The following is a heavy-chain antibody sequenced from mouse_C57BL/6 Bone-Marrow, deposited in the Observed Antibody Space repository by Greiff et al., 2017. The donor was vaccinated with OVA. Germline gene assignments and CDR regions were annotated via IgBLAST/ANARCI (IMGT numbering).Heavy chain of an antibody. CDR2: IYPRSGNT. V-gene: IGHV1-81*01. D-gene: IGHD2-2*01. J-gene: IGHJ4*01. Sequence: VQLQESGAELARPGASVKLSCKASGYTFTSYGISWVKQRTGQGLEWIGEIYPRSGNTYYNEKFKGKATLTADKSSSTAYMGLRSLTSEDSAVYFCARSGLRLYAMDYWGQGTSVTVSS. CDR1: GYTFTSYG. CDR3: ARSGLRLYAMDY.